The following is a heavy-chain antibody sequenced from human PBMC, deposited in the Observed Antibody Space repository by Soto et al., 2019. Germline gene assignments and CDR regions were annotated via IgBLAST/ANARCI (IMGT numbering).Heavy chain of an antibody. V-gene: IGHV1-69*01. J-gene: IGHJ4*02. CDR2: IIPIFGTA. CDR3: ARDTRGTYYYDSSGYQFDY. D-gene: IGHD3-22*01. Sequence: QVQLVQSGAEVKKPGSSVKVPCRASEGTFSTYAISWVQQAPGQGLEWREGIIPIFGTANHAQKFQGRVTITADESTSTAYMELSSLRSEDTAVYYCARDTRGTYYYDSSGYQFDYWGQGTLVTVSS. CDR1: EGTFSTYA.